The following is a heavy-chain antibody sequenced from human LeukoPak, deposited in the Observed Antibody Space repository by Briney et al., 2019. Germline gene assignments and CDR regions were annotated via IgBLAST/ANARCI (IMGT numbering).Heavy chain of an antibody. D-gene: IGHD6-13*01. CDR3: AKQSAGSAAWYSLHYDF. V-gene: IGHV3-21*04. CDR2: ISSSSSYI. J-gene: IGHJ4*02. Sequence: GGSLRLSCAASGFTFGSYSMNWVRQAPGKGLEWVSSISSSSSYIYYADSVKGRFTISRDNSKDTLYLQMNGLRAEDTAVYFCAKQSAGSAAWYSLHYDFWGRGTLVTVSS. CDR1: GFTFGSYS.